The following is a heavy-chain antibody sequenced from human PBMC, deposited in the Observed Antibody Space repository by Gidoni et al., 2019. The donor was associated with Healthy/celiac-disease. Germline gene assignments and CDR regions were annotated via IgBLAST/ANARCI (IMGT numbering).Heavy chain of an antibody. Sequence: EVQLVESGGGLVQPGGSLNLSCAASGFTFSGSAMHWVRQASGKGLEWVGRIRSKANSYATAYAASVKGRFTISRDDSKNTAYLQMNSLKTEDTAVYYCTRHEAGANWGSNWGQGTLVTVSS. CDR2: IRSKANSYAT. D-gene: IGHD7-27*01. CDR1: GFTFSGSA. V-gene: IGHV3-73*01. CDR3: TRHEAGANWGSN. J-gene: IGHJ4*02.